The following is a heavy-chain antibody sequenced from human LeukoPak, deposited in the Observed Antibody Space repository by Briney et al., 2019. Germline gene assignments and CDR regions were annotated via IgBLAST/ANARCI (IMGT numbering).Heavy chain of an antibody. J-gene: IGHJ5*02. D-gene: IGHD5-18*01. Sequence: EASVKVSCKASGGTFSSYAISWVRQAPGQGLEWMGGIIPIFGTANYAQKFQARVTITTDESTSTAYMELSSLRSEDTAVYYCARAWIQLWWFDPWGQGTLVTVSS. CDR3: ARAWIQLWWFDP. CDR2: IIPIFGTA. CDR1: GGTFSSYA. V-gene: IGHV1-69*05.